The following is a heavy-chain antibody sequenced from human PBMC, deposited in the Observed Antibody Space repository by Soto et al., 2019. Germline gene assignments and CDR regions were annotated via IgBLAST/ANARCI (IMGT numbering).Heavy chain of an antibody. CDR3: ARDIGFDYVN. CDR1: WFNVMSYW. CDR2: IKEDGSEI. D-gene: IGHD3-16*01. J-gene: IGHJ4*02. V-gene: IGHV3-7*01. Sequence: GGSLKIACAFSWFNVMSYWMSWVRQAPGKGLEWVASIKEDGSEIYYLHSVRGRFSISRDSAGNALHLTMNYLSAEDTGVYFCARDIGFDYVNWGQGTLVTVSS.